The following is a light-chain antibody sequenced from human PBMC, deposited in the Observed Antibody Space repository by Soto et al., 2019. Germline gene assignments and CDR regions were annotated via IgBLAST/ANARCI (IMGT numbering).Light chain of an antibody. J-gene: IGKJ4*01. CDR3: QQPSNSPRT. CDR2: DAF. CDR1: QSISTY. V-gene: IGKV3-11*01. Sequence: EIVLTQSPATLSLSPGERAPLSCRASQSISTYLAWYQQKPGQAPRLLIYDAFNRATGIPARFSGSASRTNFTLTITSRESEDFAVYYCQQPSNSPRTFGGRTKVEIK.